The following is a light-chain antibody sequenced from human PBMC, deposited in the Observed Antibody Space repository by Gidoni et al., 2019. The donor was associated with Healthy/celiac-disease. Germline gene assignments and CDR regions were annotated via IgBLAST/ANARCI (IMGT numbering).Light chain of an antibody. V-gene: IGKV1-39*01. Sequence: DIQMTQSPASLSASVGDRVTITCRASQSISSYLNWYQQKPGKAPKLLIYAASSWQSGVPSRFSGSGSGTDFTLTISSLQPEDFATYYCQQSYSTPPWTFXQXTKVEIK. J-gene: IGKJ1*01. CDR3: QQSYSTPPWT. CDR1: QSISSY. CDR2: AAS.